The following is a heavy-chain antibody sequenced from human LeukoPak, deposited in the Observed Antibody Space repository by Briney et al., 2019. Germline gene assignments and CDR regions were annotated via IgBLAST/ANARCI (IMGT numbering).Heavy chain of an antibody. D-gene: IGHD2-15*01. CDR3: AREDIVVVVAATTFDY. CDR1: GFTFSSYA. V-gene: IGHV3-30-3*01. J-gene: IGHJ4*02. CDR2: ISYDGSNK. Sequence: PGGSLRLSCAASGFTFSSYAMHWVRQAPGKGLEWVAVISYDGSNKYYADSVKGRFTISRDNSKNTLYLQMNSLRAEDTAVYYCAREDIVVVVAATTFDYWGQGTLVTVSS.